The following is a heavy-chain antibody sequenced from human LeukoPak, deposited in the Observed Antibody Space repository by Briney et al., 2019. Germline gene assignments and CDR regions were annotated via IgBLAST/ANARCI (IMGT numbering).Heavy chain of an antibody. Sequence: SETLSLTCTVSGGSISSYYWSWIRQPAGKGLESIGHISTSGSTNYNPSLKSRVTMSVDTSKNQFSLKLSSVTAAAPAVYYCARGAKSTVVKTPLSWFDPWGQGTLVTVSS. CDR3: ARGAKSTVVKTPLSWFDP. D-gene: IGHD4-23*01. CDR1: GGSISSYY. J-gene: IGHJ5*02. V-gene: IGHV4-4*07. CDR2: ISTSGST.